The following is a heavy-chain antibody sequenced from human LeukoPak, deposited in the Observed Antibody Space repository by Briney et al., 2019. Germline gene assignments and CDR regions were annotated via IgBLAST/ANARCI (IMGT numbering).Heavy chain of an antibody. Sequence: GWSLRLSCAASGFTFSSYAMSWVRQAPGKGLEWVSAISGSGGSTYYADSVKGRFTISRDNSKNTLYLQMNSLRAEDTAVYYCAKGSGYYPEYFQHWGQGTLVTVSS. CDR3: AKGSGYYPEYFQH. V-gene: IGHV3-23*01. D-gene: IGHD3-22*01. CDR1: GFTFSSYA. CDR2: ISGSGGST. J-gene: IGHJ1*01.